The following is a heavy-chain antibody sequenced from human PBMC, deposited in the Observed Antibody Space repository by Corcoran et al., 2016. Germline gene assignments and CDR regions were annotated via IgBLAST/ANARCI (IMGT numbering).Heavy chain of an antibody. CDR2: ITSRGTYV. V-gene: IGHV3-21*02. Sequence: EVQLVESGGGLVKPGGSLRLSCAISGFTFSTYSMNWVRQAPGKGLEWVSSITSRGTYVYYADSVKGRFTISRDNAKNSLFLQMNSLRVEDTAVFYCARGGAATGTDAFDIWGHGTMVTVSS. CDR1: GFTFSTYS. D-gene: IGHD6-13*01. CDR3: ARGGAATGTDAFDI. J-gene: IGHJ3*02.